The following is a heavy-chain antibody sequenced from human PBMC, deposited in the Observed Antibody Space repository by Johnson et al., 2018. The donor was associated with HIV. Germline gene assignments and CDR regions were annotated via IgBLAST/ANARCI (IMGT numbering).Heavy chain of an antibody. CDR2: LSYDGVK. V-gene: IGHV3-30*03. CDR1: RFTFSSYG. Sequence: QVLLVESGGGVVQPGRSLRLSCVASRFTFSSYGMHWVRQAPGKGLQWVAGLSYDGVKYYAASVMGRFTISRDNSKNTVSLQLNSLIIEDTAMYYCATPGIGKCAGGVCFFDRFDVWGPGTMVTVSS. CDR3: ATPGIGKCAGGVCFFDRFDV. D-gene: IGHD2-8*02. J-gene: IGHJ3*01.